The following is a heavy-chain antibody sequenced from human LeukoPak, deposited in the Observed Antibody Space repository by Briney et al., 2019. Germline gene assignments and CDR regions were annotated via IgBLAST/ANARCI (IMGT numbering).Heavy chain of an antibody. Sequence: ASVKVSCKASGGTFSSYAISWVRQAPGQGLEWMGRIIPILGIANYAQKFQGRVTITADKSTSTAYMELSSLRSEDTAVYYCARHYSYGYIFDYWGQGTLVTVSS. D-gene: IGHD5-18*01. V-gene: IGHV1-69*04. CDR2: IIPILGIA. J-gene: IGHJ4*02. CDR1: GGTFSSYA. CDR3: ARHYSYGYIFDY.